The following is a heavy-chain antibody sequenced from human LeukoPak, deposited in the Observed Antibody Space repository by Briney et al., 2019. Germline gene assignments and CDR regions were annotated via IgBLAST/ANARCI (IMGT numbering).Heavy chain of an antibody. CDR2: ILGSGGST. Sequence: GGSLRLSCAASGFTFSNYAMSWVRQAPGKGLEWVSAILGSGGSTYYADSVKGRFTVSRDNSKSTLYLQMNSLRAEDTALYYCAKWGDYDVLTGYYVPDYWGQGALVTVSS. J-gene: IGHJ4*02. CDR1: GFTFSNYA. D-gene: IGHD3-9*01. CDR3: AKWGDYDVLTGYYVPDY. V-gene: IGHV3-23*01.